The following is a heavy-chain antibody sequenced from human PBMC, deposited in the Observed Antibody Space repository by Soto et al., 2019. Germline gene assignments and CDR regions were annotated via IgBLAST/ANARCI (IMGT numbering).Heavy chain of an antibody. Sequence: SETLSLTCAVSGCSISSGGYSWSWIRQPPGKGLEWIGYIYHSGSTYYNPSLKSRVTISVDRSKNQFSLKLSSVTAADTAVYYCVRDDFGLGLDYWGLGTLVTVSS. J-gene: IGHJ4*02. D-gene: IGHD1-26*01. CDR1: GCSISSGGYS. V-gene: IGHV4-30-2*01. CDR3: VRDDFGLGLDY. CDR2: IYHSGST.